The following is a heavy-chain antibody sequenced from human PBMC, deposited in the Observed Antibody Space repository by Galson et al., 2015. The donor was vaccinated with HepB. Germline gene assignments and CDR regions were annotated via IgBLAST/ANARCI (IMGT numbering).Heavy chain of an antibody. CDR2: ISYDGSNK. V-gene: IGHV3-30*18. CDR3: AKAPHRSSGYYPPEFDY. CDR1: GFTFSSYG. J-gene: IGHJ4*02. Sequence: SLRLSCAASGFTFSSYGMDWVRQAPGKGLEWVALISYDGSNKYYTDSVKGRFTISRDNSKNTLYLQMNSLRAEDTAVYYCAKAPHRSSGYYPPEFDYWGQGTLVTVSS. D-gene: IGHD3-22*01.